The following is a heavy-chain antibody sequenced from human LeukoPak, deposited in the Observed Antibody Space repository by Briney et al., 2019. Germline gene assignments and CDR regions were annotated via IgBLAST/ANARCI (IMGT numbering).Heavy chain of an antibody. CDR2: IYTSGST. CDR1: GGSISGYY. D-gene: IGHD6-19*01. CDR3: ARGSGSGWYEV. V-gene: IGHV4-4*07. Sequence: SETLSLTCSVSGGSISGYYWTWIRQPAGKGLEWIGRIYTSGSTNYNPSLKSRVTMSVDTSKNQFSLKLSSVTAADSAVYYCARGSGSGWYEVWGQGTLVTVSS. J-gene: IGHJ4*02.